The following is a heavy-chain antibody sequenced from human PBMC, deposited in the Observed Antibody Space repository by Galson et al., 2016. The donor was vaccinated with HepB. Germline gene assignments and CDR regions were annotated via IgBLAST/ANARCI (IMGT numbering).Heavy chain of an antibody. V-gene: IGHV1-18*01. D-gene: IGHD6-6*01. J-gene: IGHJ4*02. CDR3: ARGPGVPSLRGALDY. CDR2: ISGYNGNT. Sequence: SVKVSCKASGDIFSNYAFSWVRQAPGQGLEWVGRISGYNGNTNYSQKLQGRFTMTTDTSTSTAYMELRSLRSDDTAVFYCARGPGVPSLRGALDYWGQGILVTVSS. CDR1: GDIFSNYA.